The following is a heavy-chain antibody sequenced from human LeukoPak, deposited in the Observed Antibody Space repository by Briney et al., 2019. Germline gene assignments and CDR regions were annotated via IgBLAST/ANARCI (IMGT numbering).Heavy chain of an antibody. D-gene: IGHD6-6*01. Sequence: SETLSLTCTVSGGSISSYYWSWIRQPPGKGLGWIGYIYYSGSTNYNPSLKSRVTISVDTSKNQFSLKLSSVTAADTAVYYCASSDEYSSPTNFDYWGQGTLVTVSS. CDR3: ASSDEYSSPTNFDY. V-gene: IGHV4-59*01. J-gene: IGHJ4*02. CDR2: IYYSGST. CDR1: GGSISSYY.